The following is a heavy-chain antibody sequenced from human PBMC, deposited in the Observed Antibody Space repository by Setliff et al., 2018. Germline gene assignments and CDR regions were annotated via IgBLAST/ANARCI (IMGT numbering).Heavy chain of an antibody. CDR3: VRDLGQWALDF. CDR2: ISAYNGYI. Sequence: ASVKVSCKASGYSFTSYGITWVRQAPGQGLEWMAWISAYNGYIVYAQKFQGRVTITRDTSNSTDYMDLSRLTSDDTAVYYCVRDLGQWALDFWGQGTLVTVSS. V-gene: IGHV1-18*01. CDR1: GYSFTSYG. J-gene: IGHJ4*02. D-gene: IGHD1-26*01.